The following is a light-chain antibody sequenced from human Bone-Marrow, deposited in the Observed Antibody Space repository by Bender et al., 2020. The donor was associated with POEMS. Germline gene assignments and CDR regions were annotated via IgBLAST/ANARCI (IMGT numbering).Light chain of an antibody. V-gene: IGLV4-69*01. CDR3: QTWRTGFSVV. CDR1: GGHTSYI. J-gene: IGLJ3*02. CDR2: VKSDGTH. Sequence: QVVLTQSPSASSSLGASVKLTCTLTGGHTSYIIAWHQKPPEKGLRFLMTVKSDGTHSRGDGIPDRFSGSTSGAEGYLTLPGLQSEDEADYYCQTWRTGFSVVLGGGTKLTV.